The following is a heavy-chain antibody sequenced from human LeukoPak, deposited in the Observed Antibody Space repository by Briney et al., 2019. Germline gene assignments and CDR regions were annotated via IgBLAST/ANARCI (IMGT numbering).Heavy chain of an antibody. D-gene: IGHD1-26*01. Sequence: QPGGSLRLSCAASGFTFSSYWMHWVRQAPGKGLVWVSRISSDGSSTAYADSVKGRFTISRDNAKNTLYLQMNSLRAEDTAVYYCARAVGSRDAFDIWGQGTMVTVSS. V-gene: IGHV3-74*01. CDR3: ARAVGSRDAFDI. CDR2: ISSDGSST. CDR1: GFTFSSYW. J-gene: IGHJ3*02.